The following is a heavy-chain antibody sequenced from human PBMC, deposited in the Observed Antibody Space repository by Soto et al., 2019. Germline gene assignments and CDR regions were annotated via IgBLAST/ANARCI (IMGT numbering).Heavy chain of an antibody. D-gene: IGHD3-22*01. Sequence: SVKVSCKASGGTFSSYAISWVRQAPGQGLEWMGGIIPIFGTANYAQKFQGRVTITADESTTTAYMELSSLRSEDTAVYYCARDLKRYYDSSGYGYYYGMDVWGQGTTVTVSS. J-gene: IGHJ6*02. CDR2: IIPIFGTA. CDR3: ARDLKRYYDSSGYGYYYGMDV. CDR1: GGTFSSYA. V-gene: IGHV1-69*13.